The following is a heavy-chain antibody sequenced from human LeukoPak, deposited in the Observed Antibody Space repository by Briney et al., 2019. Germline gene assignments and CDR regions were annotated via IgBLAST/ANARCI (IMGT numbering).Heavy chain of an antibody. CDR2: INPNSGGT. J-gene: IGHJ4*02. V-gene: IGHV1-2*02. CDR1: GYTFTAYS. CDR3: ARAGYCSDGKCYTFDY. Sequence: GASVKVSCKASGYTFTAYSMHWGRQGPGQGVELMGWINPNSGGTDCAQRFQGRVTMTRDTSITMLYMEMSSLTPDDTAVYYCARAGYCSDGKCYTFDYWCQGTLVTVSS. D-gene: IGHD2-15*01.